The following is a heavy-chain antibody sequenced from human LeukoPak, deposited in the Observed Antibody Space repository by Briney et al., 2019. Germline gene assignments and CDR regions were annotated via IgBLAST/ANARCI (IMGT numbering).Heavy chain of an antibody. Sequence: GGSLRLSCAASGFPFSSYAMTWVRQAPGQGLEWVSVISYSGGNTYYADSVKGRFTISRDNSKNTLYLQMNSLRAEDTAVYYCAKDQGSAKVYYFDYWGQGTLVTVSS. J-gene: IGHJ4*02. CDR3: AKDQGSAKVYYFDY. D-gene: IGHD3-10*01. CDR2: ISYSGGNT. V-gene: IGHV3-23*01. CDR1: GFPFSSYA.